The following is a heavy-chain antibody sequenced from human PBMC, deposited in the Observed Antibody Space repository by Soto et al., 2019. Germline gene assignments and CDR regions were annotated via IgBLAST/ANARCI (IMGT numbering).Heavy chain of an antibody. J-gene: IGHJ5*02. CDR1: GGSISSHY. CDR3: AGRIAEAGTGWFDP. CDR2: IYYSGST. V-gene: IGHV4-59*08. Sequence: QVQLQESGPGLVKPSETLSLTCTVSGGSISSHYWSWIRQPPGKGLEWIGYIYYSGSTNYNPSLKSRVTVSVDTSKNLFSRKLSSVTAEDTAVYYCAGRIAEAGTGWFDPWGQGTLVTVSA. D-gene: IGHD6-13*01.